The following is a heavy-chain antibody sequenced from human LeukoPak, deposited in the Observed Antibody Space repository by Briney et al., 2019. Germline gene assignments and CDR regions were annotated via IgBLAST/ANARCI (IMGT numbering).Heavy chain of an antibody. CDR3: ARVSQNYYDSSGYDY. J-gene: IGHJ4*02. Sequence: ASVKVSCKASGYTFTSYYMHWVRQAPGQGLEWMGRIIPILGIANYAQKFQGRVTITADKSTSTAYMELSSLRSEDTAVYYCARVSQNYYDSSGYDYWGQGTLVTVSS. CDR1: GYTFTSYY. V-gene: IGHV1-69*04. CDR2: IIPILGIA. D-gene: IGHD3-22*01.